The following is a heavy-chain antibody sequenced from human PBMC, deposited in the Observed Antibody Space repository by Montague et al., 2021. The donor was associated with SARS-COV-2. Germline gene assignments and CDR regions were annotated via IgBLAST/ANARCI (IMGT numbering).Heavy chain of an antibody. D-gene: IGHD3-3*01. CDR3: ARFWSGYVDK. Sequence: SETLSLTCSFSGGSIRGYYWSWIRLPPGKALEWLGYIYYTGETTHNPSLKGRVTISVDTSRSQFSLRLTSVTAADTAVYFCARFWSGYVDKWSQGTLVTVSS. CDR2: IYYTGET. CDR1: GGSIRGYY. J-gene: IGHJ4*02. V-gene: IGHV4-59*01.